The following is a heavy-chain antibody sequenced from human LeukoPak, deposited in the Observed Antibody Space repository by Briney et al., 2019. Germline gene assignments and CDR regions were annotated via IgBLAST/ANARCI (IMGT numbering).Heavy chain of an antibody. CDR1: GGSISSGDYY. V-gene: IGHV4-30-4*08. CDR2: IYYSGST. J-gene: IGHJ5*02. Sequence: SETLSLTCTVSGGSISSGDYYWSWIRQPPGKGLEWIVYIYYSGSTYYNPSLKSRVTISVDTSKNQFSLKLSSVTAADTAVYYCARGPPGVVIISWFDPWGQGTLVAVPS. D-gene: IGHD3-3*01. CDR3: ARGPPGVVIISWFDP.